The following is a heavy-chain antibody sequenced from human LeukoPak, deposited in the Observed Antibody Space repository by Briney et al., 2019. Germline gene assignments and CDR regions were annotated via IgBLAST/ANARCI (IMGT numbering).Heavy chain of an antibody. D-gene: IGHD1-26*01. Sequence: SETLSLTCTVSGGSFSSYYWSWIRQPPGKGLEWIGYIYASGSTNYNPSLKSRVTISVDTSKNQFSLKVNSVTAADTAVYYCARGGIVGATRGDAFDIWGQGTMVTVS. V-gene: IGHV4-59*01. CDR3: ARGGIVGATRGDAFDI. J-gene: IGHJ3*02. CDR1: GGSFSSYY. CDR2: IYASGST.